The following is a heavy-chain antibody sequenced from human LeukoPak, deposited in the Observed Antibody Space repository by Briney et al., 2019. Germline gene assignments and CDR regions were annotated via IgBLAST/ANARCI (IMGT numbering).Heavy chain of an antibody. CDR1: GGSISSYY. J-gene: IGHJ2*01. CDR2: IYYSGST. D-gene: IGHD3-9*01. Sequence: SETLSLTCSVSGGSISSYYWSWIRQPPGKGLEWIGYIYYSGSTNYNPSLKSRVTISVDTSKNQSSLKLSSVTAADTAVYYCARLPYYDILTGYYTRWYFDLWGRGTLVTVSS. V-gene: IGHV4-59*08. CDR3: ARLPYYDILTGYYTRWYFDL.